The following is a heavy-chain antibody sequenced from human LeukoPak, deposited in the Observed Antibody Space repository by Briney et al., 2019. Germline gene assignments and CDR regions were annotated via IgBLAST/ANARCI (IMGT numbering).Heavy chain of an antibody. V-gene: IGHV4-39*07. CDR1: GGSISSSSYY. CDR2: IYYSGST. CDR3: ARQGGGVEWEPYHDAFDI. Sequence: PSETLSLTCTVSGGSISSSSYYWGWIRQPPGKGLEWIGSIYYSGSTYYNPSLKSRVTISVDTSKNQFSLKLSSVTAADTAVYYCARQGGGVEWEPYHDAFDIWGQGTMVTVSS. J-gene: IGHJ3*02. D-gene: IGHD1-26*01.